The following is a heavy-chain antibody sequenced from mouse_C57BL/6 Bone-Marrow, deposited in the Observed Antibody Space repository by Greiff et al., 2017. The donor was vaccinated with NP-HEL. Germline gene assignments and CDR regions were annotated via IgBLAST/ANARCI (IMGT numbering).Heavy chain of an antibody. V-gene: IGHV1-80*01. Sequence: VKLQQSGAELVKPGASVKISCKASGYAFSSYWMNWVKQRPGKGLEWIGQIYPGDGDTNYNGKFKGKATLTADKSSSTAYMQLSSLTSEDSAVYFCARPPSIVTPYWDFDVWGTGTTVTVSS. CDR3: ARPPSIVTPYWDFDV. CDR2: IYPGDGDT. J-gene: IGHJ1*03. CDR1: GYAFSSYW. D-gene: IGHD2-5*01.